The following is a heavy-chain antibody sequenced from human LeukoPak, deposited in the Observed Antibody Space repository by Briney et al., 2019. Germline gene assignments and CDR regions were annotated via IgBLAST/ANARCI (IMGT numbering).Heavy chain of an antibody. CDR1: GGSISSYY. V-gene: IGHV4-59*01. Sequence: SETLSLTCTVSGGSISSYYWSWIRQPPGKGLEWIGYIYYSGSTNYNTSLKSRVTISVATSKNQFSLKLSSVTDAETAVYYCARGHYYDSSGYYSDYWGQGTLVTVSS. J-gene: IGHJ4*02. D-gene: IGHD3-22*01. CDR3: ARGHYYDSSGYYSDY. CDR2: IYYSGST.